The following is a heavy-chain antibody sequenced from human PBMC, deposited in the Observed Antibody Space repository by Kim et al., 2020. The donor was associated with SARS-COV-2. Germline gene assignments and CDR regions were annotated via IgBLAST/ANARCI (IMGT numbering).Heavy chain of an antibody. CDR1: GFTFSSNA. CDR2: ISGSGGTT. CDR3: AKGTSPGSYYYYHMVV. J-gene: IGHJ6*04. Sequence: GGSLRLSCAASGFTFSSNAMNWVRQAPGKGLEWVSVISGSGGTTYYADSVKGRFTISRDNSKNTLFLQVNSLRADDTAVYYCAKGTSPGSYYYYHMVVWGEGTTVTVSS. V-gene: IGHV3-23*01. D-gene: IGHD2-2*01.